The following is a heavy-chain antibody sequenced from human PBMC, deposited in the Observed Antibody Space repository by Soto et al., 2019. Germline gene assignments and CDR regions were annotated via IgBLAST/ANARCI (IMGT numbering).Heavy chain of an antibody. J-gene: IGHJ3*02. CDR1: GYTFTSYG. CDR3: ARLNDYGDFRAFDI. V-gene: IGHV1-18*01. CDR2: ISAYNGNT. D-gene: IGHD4-17*01. Sequence: ASVKGSCKASGYTFTSYGISWVRQALGQGLEWMGWISAYNGNTNYAQKLQGRVTMTTDTSTSTAYMELRSLRSDDTAVYYCARLNDYGDFRAFDIWGQGTMVTVSS.